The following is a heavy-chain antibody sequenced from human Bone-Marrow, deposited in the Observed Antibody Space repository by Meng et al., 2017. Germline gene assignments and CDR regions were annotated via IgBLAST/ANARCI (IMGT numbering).Heavy chain of an antibody. CDR1: GYTFTGYY. D-gene: IGHD3-22*01. V-gene: IGHV1-2*02. J-gene: IGHJ6*02. CDR3: ARARDRDSSGYYYVDYYYGMDV. CDR2: INPNSGGT. Sequence: ASVKVSCKASGYTFTGYYMHWARQAPGQGLEWMGWINPNSGGTNYAQKFQGRVTMTRDTSISTAYMELSRLRSDDTAVYYWARARDRDSSGYYYVDYYYGMDVWGQGTTVTVSS.